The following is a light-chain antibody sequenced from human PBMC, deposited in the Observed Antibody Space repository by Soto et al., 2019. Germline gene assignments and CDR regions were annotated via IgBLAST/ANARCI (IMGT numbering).Light chain of an antibody. CDR1: QSVSSN. CDR2: GAS. V-gene: IGKV3-15*01. Sequence: ESVLTQSPATLSLSPGERATRSCRASQSVSSNLAWYQQKPGQAPRLLIYGASTRATGIPARFSGSGSGTEFTLTISSLQSEDFAVYYCQQYNNWPRTFGQGTKVDIK. J-gene: IGKJ1*01. CDR3: QQYNNWPRT.